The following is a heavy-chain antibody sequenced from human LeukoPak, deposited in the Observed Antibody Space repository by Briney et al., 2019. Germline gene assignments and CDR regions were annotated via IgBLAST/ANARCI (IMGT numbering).Heavy chain of an antibody. J-gene: IGHJ4*02. V-gene: IGHV4-34*01. CDR2: INHSGST. CDR3: ARGRGAAAARWRGYYFDY. CDR1: GGSISSYY. Sequence: PSETLSLTCSVSGGSISSYYWSWIRQPPGKGLEWIGEINHSGSTNYNPSLKSRVTISVDTSKNQFSLKLSSVTAADTAVYYCARGRGAAAARWRGYYFDYWGQGTLVTVSS. D-gene: IGHD6-13*01.